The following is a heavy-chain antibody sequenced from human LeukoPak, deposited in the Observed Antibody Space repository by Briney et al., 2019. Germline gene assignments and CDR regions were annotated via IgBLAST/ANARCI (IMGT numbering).Heavy chain of an antibody. Sequence: SETLSLTCAVYGGSFSGYYWSWIRQPPGKGLEWIGEINHSGSTNYNPSLKSRVTISVDTSKNLFSLKLSSVTAADTAVYYCTSRTYYYGMDVWGQGTTVTVSS. D-gene: IGHD2-2*01. CDR1: GGSFSGYY. J-gene: IGHJ6*02. V-gene: IGHV4-34*01. CDR3: TSRTYYYGMDV. CDR2: INHSGST.